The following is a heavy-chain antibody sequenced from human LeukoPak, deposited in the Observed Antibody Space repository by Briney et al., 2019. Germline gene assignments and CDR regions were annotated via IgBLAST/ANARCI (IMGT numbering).Heavy chain of an antibody. D-gene: IGHD3-16*02. J-gene: IGHJ4*02. V-gene: IGHV4-4*07. CDR1: GGSISSYY. Sequence: SESLSLTCTVSGGSISSYYWSWIRQPAGKGLEWIGRIYTSGSTNYNPSLKSRVTMSVDTSKTQFSLKLSSVTAADTAVYYCAREGVWGSYRYWGQGTLVTVSS. CDR2: IYTSGST. CDR3: AREGVWGSYRY.